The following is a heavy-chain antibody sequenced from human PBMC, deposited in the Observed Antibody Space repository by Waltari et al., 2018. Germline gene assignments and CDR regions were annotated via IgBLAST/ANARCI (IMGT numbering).Heavy chain of an antibody. CDR3: ATPSVWDEPYWYFDL. J-gene: IGHJ2*01. CDR2: IIPIFGTA. Sequence: QVQLVQSGAEVKKPGSSVKVSCKASGGTFSSYAISWVRQAPGQGLEWMGRIIPIFGTANYAQKFQGRVTITADKATSTAYMELSSLRSEDTAVYYCATPSVWDEPYWYFDLWGRGTLVTVSS. D-gene: IGHD1-20*01. CDR1: GGTFSSYA. V-gene: IGHV1-69*08.